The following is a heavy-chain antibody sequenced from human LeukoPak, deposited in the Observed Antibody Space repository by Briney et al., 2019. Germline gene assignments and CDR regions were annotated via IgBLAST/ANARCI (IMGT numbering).Heavy chain of an antibody. V-gene: IGHV3-21*01. CDR3: ARHCSSTSCYRVLGY. D-gene: IGHD2-2*02. J-gene: IGHJ4*02. CDR2: ISSSSSYI. CDR1: GFTFSSYS. Sequence: GGSLRLSCAASGFTFSSYSMNWVRQAPGKGLEWVSSISSSSSYIYYADSVKGRFTISRDNAKNSLYLQKNSLRAEDTAVYYCARHCSSTSCYRVLGYWGQGTLVTVSS.